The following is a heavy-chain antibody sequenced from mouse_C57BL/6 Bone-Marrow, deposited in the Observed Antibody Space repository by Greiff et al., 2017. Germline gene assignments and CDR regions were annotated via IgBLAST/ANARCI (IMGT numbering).Heavy chain of an antibody. Sequence: VQLQQSGAELARPGASVKLSCKASGYTFTSYGISWVKQRTGQGLEWIGEIYPRCGNTYYNEKFKGKATLTADKSSSTAYMELRSLTSEDSAVYFCARSRNWDGRDYFDYWGQGTTLTVSS. CDR2: IYPRCGNT. CDR3: ARSRNWDGRDYFDY. J-gene: IGHJ2*01. D-gene: IGHD4-1*01. V-gene: IGHV1-81*01. CDR1: GYTFTSYG.